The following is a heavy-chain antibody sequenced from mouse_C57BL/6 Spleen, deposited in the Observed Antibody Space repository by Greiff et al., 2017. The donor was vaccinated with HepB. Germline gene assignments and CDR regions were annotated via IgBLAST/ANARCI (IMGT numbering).Heavy chain of an antibody. J-gene: IGHJ2*01. Sequence: QVHVKQPGAELVKPGASVKMSCKASGYTFTSYWITWVKQRPGQGLEWIGDIYPGSGSTNYNEKFKSKATLTVDTSSSTAYMQLSSLTSEDSAVYYCARAGVNPYYFDYWGQGTTLTVSS. CDR2: IYPGSGST. CDR1: GYTFTSYW. V-gene: IGHV1-55*01. D-gene: IGHD2-2*01. CDR3: ARAGVNPYYFDY.